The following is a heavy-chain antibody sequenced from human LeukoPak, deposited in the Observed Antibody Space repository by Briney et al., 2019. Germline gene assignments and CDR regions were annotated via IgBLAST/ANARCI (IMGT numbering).Heavy chain of an antibody. CDR1: GFTFSSYA. Sequence: GRSLRLSCAASGFTFSSYAMHWVRQAPGKGLEWVAVISYDGSNKYYADSVKGRFTISRDNSKNTLYLQMNSLRAEDTAVYYCARDIFYREANLFDYWGQGTLVTVSS. V-gene: IGHV3-30*04. D-gene: IGHD3-3*01. CDR3: ARDIFYREANLFDY. J-gene: IGHJ4*02. CDR2: ISYDGSNK.